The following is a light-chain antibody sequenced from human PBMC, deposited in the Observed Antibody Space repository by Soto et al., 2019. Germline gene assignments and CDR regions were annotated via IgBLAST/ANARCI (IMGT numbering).Light chain of an antibody. J-gene: IGLJ1*01. CDR2: DVS. V-gene: IGLV2-14*01. CDR1: SSDVGAYNS. CDR3: SSYTSSNSYV. Sequence: ALTQPASVSGSPGQSIAISCTGTSSDVGAYNSVSWYQQYPGKAPKLMIHDVSNRPSGVSDRFSGSKSGNTASLTISGLQAEDEADYYCSSYTSSNSYVFGSGTKVTVL.